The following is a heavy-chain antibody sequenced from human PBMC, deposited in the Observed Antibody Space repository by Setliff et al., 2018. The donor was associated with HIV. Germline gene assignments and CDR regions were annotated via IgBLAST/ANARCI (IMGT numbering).Heavy chain of an antibody. V-gene: IGHV4-31*03. J-gene: IGHJ2*01. D-gene: IGHD3-16*01. Sequence: PSETLSLTCTVTGGSISSGGFYWTWIRQHPGKGLEWIGYIYNTGSTYHSPSLESRVTISVDTSKNQFSLKLSSVTAADTAVYYCARAGGGGRWLHLSYWYFDLWGRGTLVTVSS. CDR3: ARAGGGGRWLHLSYWYFDL. CDR1: GGSISSGGFY. CDR2: IYNTGST.